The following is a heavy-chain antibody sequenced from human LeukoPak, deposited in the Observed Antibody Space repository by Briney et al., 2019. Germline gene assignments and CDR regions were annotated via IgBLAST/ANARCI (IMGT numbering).Heavy chain of an antibody. J-gene: IGHJ4*02. CDR2: ISYDGSNK. CDR3: ARTVDTAMYY. V-gene: IGHV3-30-3*01. CDR1: GFTFSSYA. D-gene: IGHD5-18*01. Sequence: PGRSLRLSCAASGFTFSSYAMHGVRQAPGKGLEWVAVISYDGSNKYYADSVKGRFTISRDNSKNTLYLQMNSLRAEDTAVYYCARTVDTAMYYWGQGTLVTVSS.